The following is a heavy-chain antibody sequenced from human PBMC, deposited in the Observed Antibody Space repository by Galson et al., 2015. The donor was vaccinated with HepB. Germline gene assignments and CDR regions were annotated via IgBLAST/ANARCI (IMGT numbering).Heavy chain of an antibody. Sequence: SLRLSCAASGLSFSSYAMHWVRQAPGKGLECVSAINSNGVSTYYANSVKGRFTISRDNSKNTLYLQLDSLRSDDMAVYFCARLAPGGAFDYWGQGTLVTVSS. J-gene: IGHJ4*02. D-gene: IGHD1-14*01. CDR1: GLSFSSYA. CDR3: ARLAPGGAFDY. V-gene: IGHV3-64*01. CDR2: INSNGVST.